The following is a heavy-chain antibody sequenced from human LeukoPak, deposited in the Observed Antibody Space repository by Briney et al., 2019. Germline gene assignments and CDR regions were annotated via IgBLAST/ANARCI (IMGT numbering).Heavy chain of an antibody. V-gene: IGHV3-21*01. CDR2: ISRDSNDI. Sequence: GGSLRLSCEASGFSFSSYSMSWVRQAPGKGLEWVSFISRDSNDIYHADSVKGRFTISRDNAKNSLYLQTNSLRAEDTAVYYCARDLPAAVDWGQGTQVTVSS. D-gene: IGHD2-2*01. CDR3: ARDLPAAVD. J-gene: IGHJ4*02. CDR1: GFSFSSYS.